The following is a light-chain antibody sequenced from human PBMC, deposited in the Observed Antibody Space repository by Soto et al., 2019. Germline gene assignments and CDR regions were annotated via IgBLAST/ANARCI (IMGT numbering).Light chain of an antibody. J-gene: IGKJ1*01. CDR1: QSVSSRY. CDR3: QQYGSSPWT. V-gene: IGKV3-20*01. Sequence: EIVLTQSPGTLSLSPGERATLSCRASQSVSSRYFAWYQQKPGQAPRLLIYGASSRATGIPDRFSGSGSGKDFTLTISRLEPEDFAVYYCQQYGSSPWTFGQGTKVEIK. CDR2: GAS.